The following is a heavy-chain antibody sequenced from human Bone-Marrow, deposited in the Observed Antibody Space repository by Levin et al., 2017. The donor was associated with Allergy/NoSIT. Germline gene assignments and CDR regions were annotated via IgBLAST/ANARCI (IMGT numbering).Heavy chain of an antibody. D-gene: IGHD3-16*01. Sequence: GGSLRLSCAASGFTFRDYTMHWVSQAPGKGLQWVALISYDGTNQYYADSVKGRFSISRDDSKDTVYLEMNNLKPDDTAVYYCARDLGVGEPDNWFDPWGQGTLVTVSS. CDR3: ARDLGVGEPDNWFDP. J-gene: IGHJ5*02. V-gene: IGHV3-30-3*01. CDR1: GFTFRDYT. CDR2: ISYDGTNQ.